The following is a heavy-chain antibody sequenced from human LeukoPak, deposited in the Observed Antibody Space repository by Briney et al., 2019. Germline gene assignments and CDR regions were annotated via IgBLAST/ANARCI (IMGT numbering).Heavy chain of an antibody. CDR3: ASGSYDPYYYYGMDV. CDR1: GFTVSSNY. J-gene: IGHJ6*02. D-gene: IGHD1-26*01. CDR2: IYSGGST. Sequence: PGGSLRLSCAASGFTVSSNYMSWVRQAPVEGLEWVSVIYSGGSTYYADSVKGRYTISRHNSKNTLYLQMNSLRAEDTAVYYCASGSYDPYYYYGMDVWGQGTTVTVSS. V-gene: IGHV3-53*04.